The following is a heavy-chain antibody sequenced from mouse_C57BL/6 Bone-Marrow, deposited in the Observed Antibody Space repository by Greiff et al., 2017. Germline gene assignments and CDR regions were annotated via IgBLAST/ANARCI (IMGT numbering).Heavy chain of an antibody. J-gene: IGHJ3*01. CDR3: ARLRLLRFAY. CDR1: GFTFSSYG. CDR2: ISSGGSYP. D-gene: IGHD1-1*01. V-gene: IGHV5-6*01. Sequence: EVKLVESGGDLVKPGGSLKLSCAASGFTFSSYGMSWVRQTPDKRLEWVATISSGGSYPYYPDSVKGRFTISRDKAKNTLYLQMSSLKSEETAMYYCARLRLLRFAYWGQGTLVTVSA.